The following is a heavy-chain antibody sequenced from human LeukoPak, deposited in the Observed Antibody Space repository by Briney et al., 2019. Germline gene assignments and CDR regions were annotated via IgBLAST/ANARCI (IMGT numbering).Heavy chain of an antibody. CDR2: INPNSGGT. V-gene: IGHV1-2*02. Sequence: GASVKVSCKASGYTFTRYYMHWVRQAPGQGLEWMGWINPNSGGTNYAQKFQGRVTMTRDTSISTAYMELSRLRSDDTAVYYCARDPPAAITYYGMDVWGQGTTVTVSS. CDR3: ARDPPAAITYYGMDV. D-gene: IGHD2-2*01. J-gene: IGHJ6*02. CDR1: GYTFTRYY.